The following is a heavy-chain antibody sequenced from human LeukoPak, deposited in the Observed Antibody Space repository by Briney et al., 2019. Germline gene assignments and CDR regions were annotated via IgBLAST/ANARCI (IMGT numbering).Heavy chain of an antibody. CDR3: ARQMHDFDY. Sequence: PSETLSLTCTVSGYSISSGYYWGWIWQPPGKGLEWIGSIYHSGSTYYNPSLKSRVTISVDTSKNQFSLKLSSVTAADTAVYYCARQMHDFDYWGQGTLVTVSS. J-gene: IGHJ4*02. V-gene: IGHV4-38-2*02. CDR1: GYSISSGYY. D-gene: IGHD5-24*01. CDR2: IYHSGST.